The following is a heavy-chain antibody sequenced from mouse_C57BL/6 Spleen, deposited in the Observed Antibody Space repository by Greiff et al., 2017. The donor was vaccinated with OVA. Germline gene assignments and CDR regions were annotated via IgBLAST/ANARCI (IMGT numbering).Heavy chain of an antibody. V-gene: IGHV1-82*01. CDR1: GYAFSSSW. D-gene: IGHD2-12*01. CDR3: LYDVFDY. CDR2: IYPGDGDT. J-gene: IGHJ2*01. Sequence: QVQLKESGPELVKPGASVKISCKASGYAFSSSWMNWVQQRPGKGLEWIGRIYPGDGDTNSNGKFKGKATLTADKSSSTAYMQLSSLTSEDSAVYFCLYDVFDYWGQGTTLTVSS.